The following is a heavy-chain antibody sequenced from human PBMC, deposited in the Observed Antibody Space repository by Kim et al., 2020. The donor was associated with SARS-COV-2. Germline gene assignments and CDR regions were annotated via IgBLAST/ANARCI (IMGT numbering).Heavy chain of an antibody. D-gene: IGHD3-3*01. J-gene: IGHJ6*02. CDR3: AREGTDDFWSGYYTHYYYYGMDV. CDR2: INPNSGGT. V-gene: IGHV1-2*02. CDR1: GYTFTGYY. Sequence: ASVKVSCKASGYTFTGYYMHWVRQAPGQGLEWMGWINPNSGGTNYAQKFQGRVTMTRDTSISTAYMELSRLRSDDTAVYYCAREGTDDFWSGYYTHYYYYGMDVWGQGTTVTVSS.